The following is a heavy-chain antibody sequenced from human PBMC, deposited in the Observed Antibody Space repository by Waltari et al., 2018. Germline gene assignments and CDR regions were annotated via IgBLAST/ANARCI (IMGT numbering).Heavy chain of an antibody. J-gene: IGHJ4*02. V-gene: IGHV3-23*01. CDR3: ASRRLSVADPFDS. CDR2: LSAAGGT. CDR1: GFQYLTSA. D-gene: IGHD6-19*01. Sequence: EVHLLESGGGFVQPGGSLRLSCAPSGFQYLTSAMSWVRQASGKGLEGVALLSAAGGTNYADSVRGRFTVSRDNYRNMVFLQLNSLRAEDTAVYYCASRRLSVADPFDSWGQGTLVTVSS.